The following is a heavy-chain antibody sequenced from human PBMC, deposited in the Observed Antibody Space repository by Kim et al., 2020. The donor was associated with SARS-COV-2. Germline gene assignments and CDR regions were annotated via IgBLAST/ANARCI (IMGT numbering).Heavy chain of an antibody. Sequence: GGSLRLSCAASGFTFSSYAMHWVRQAPGKGLERVAVISYDGSNKYYADSVKGRFTISRDNSKNTLYLQMNSLRSEDTAVYYCARDLGSGSYSWGQGTLVT. D-gene: IGHD3-10*01. CDR3: ARDLGSGSYS. J-gene: IGHJ5*02. CDR2: ISYDGSNK. CDR1: GFTFSSYA. V-gene: IGHV3-30*04.